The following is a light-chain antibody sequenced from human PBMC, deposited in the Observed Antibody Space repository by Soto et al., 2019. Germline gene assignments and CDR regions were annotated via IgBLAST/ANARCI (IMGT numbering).Light chain of an antibody. J-gene: IGLJ2*01. V-gene: IGLV2-8*01. CDR2: EVT. Sequence: QSALTQPPSASGSPGQSVTISCTGNSSDVGGYNYVSWYQLHPGKAPKLIIYEVTKRPSGVPDRFSGSKSGSTASLTVSGLQAEDEADYYCSSYAGSNNLVFGGGTKLTVL. CDR3: SSYAGSNNLV. CDR1: SSDVGGYNY.